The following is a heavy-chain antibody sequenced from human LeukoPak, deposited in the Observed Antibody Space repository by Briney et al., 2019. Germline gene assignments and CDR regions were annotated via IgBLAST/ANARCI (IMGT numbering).Heavy chain of an antibody. J-gene: IGHJ5*02. CDR1: GYTFTSYG. D-gene: IGHD3-22*01. CDR3: ARALYYYDSSGYYRGLGWFDP. Sequence: SVKLSCKASGYTFTSYGISWVGQAPGHRLEWLGWISTFNGNTNYAQKPPLRVTMTTDTSTSTAYMELRSLTSDDAAVYYCARALYYYDSSGYYRGLGWFDPWGQGTLVTVSS. CDR2: ISTFNGNT. V-gene: IGHV1-18*01.